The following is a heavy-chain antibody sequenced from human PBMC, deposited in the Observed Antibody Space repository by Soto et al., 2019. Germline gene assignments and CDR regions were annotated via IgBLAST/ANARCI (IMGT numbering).Heavy chain of an antibody. CDR3: ARAIYYDSSGYYYGGAYFDY. D-gene: IGHD3-22*01. CDR2: ISAYNGNT. V-gene: IGHV1-18*01. J-gene: IGHJ4*02. Sequence: GASVKVSCKASGYTFTSYGISWVRQAPGQGLEWMGWISAYNGNTNYAQKLQGRVTMTTDTSTSTAYMELRSLRSDDTAVYYCARAIYYDSSGYYYGGAYFDYWGQGTLVTVSS. CDR1: GYTFTSYG.